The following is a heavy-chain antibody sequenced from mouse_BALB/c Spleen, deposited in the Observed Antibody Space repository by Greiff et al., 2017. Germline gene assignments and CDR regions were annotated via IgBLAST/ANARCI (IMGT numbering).Heavy chain of an antibody. J-gene: IGHJ4*01. V-gene: IGHV5-4*02. CDR1: GFTFSDYY. D-gene: IGHD4-1*01. CDR3: ARTWDVTGAMDY. Sequence: EVQLVESGGGLVKPGGSLKLSCAASGFTFSDYYMYWVRQTPEKRLEWVATISDGGSYTYYPDSVKGRFTISRDNAKNNLYLQMSSLKSEDTAMYYCARTWDVTGAMDYWGQGTSVTVSS. CDR2: ISDGGSYT.